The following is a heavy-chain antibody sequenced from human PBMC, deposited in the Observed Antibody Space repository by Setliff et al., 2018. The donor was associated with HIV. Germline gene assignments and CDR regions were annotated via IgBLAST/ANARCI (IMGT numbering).Heavy chain of an antibody. D-gene: IGHD6-19*01. CDR3: ARERIAVAGTLYYYYGMDV. Sequence: GGSLRLSCVASGFTFSNYEMNWVRQAPGKGLEWVSYISSAGTTIYYADSVKGRFTISRDNAKNSLDLQMTSLRAEDTAVYYCARERIAVAGTLYYYYGMDVWGQGTTVTVSS. V-gene: IGHV3-48*03. CDR2: ISSAGTTI. CDR1: GFTFSNYE. J-gene: IGHJ6*02.